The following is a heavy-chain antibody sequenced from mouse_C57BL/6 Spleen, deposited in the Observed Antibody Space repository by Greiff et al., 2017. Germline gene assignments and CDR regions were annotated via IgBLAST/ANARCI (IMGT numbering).Heavy chain of an antibody. Sequence: QVQLQQPGAELVRPGSSVKLSCKASGYTFTSYWMHWVKQRPIQGLEWIGNIDPSDSETHYNQKFKDKATLTVDKSSSTAYMQLSSLTSEDAAVYYGARGEVYYYGSRPFDYWGQGTTLTVSS. D-gene: IGHD1-1*01. CDR2: IDPSDSET. J-gene: IGHJ2*01. V-gene: IGHV1-52*01. CDR3: ARGEVYYYGSRPFDY. CDR1: GYTFTSYW.